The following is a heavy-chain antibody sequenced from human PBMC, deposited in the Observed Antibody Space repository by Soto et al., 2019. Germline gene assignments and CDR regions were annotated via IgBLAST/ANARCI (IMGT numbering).Heavy chain of an antibody. D-gene: IGHD2-2*01. J-gene: IGHJ4*02. CDR1: GFTFSSYA. CDR2: ISYDGSNK. V-gene: IGHV3-30*14. CDR3: ARDLVCSSTSCYDVYY. Sequence: QVQLVESGGGVVQPGRSLRLSCAASGFTFSSYAMHWVRQAPGKGLEWVAVISYDGSNKYYADSVKGRFTISRDNSKNTLDLQMNSLRAEDRAVYYCARDLVCSSTSCYDVYYWGQGTLVTVSS.